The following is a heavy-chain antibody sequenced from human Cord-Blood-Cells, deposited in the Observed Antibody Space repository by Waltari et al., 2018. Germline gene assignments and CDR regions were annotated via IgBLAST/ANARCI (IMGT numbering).Heavy chain of an antibody. V-gene: IGHV4-34*01. Sequence: QVQLQLWGAGQLKPSETLSLTCAVYGGSFCGYYWSWIRRPPGRGLEWIGEINQSGSTNYSPSLKSRVTISVDTSKNQVSLNLSTVTAADTAVYYCARGLCVGVPAAISGTWFDPWGQGTLVTVSS. CDR1: GGSFCGYY. J-gene: IGHJ5*02. CDR2: INQSGST. D-gene: IGHD2-2*01. CDR3: ARGLCVGVPAAISGTWFDP.